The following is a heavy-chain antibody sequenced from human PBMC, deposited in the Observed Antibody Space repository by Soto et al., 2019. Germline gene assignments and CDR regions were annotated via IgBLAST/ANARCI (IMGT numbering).Heavy chain of an antibody. CDR3: ARDFSPFWSGYYQPPPLDY. Sequence: ASVKVSCKASGYTFTSYGISWVRQAPGQGLEWMGWISAYNGNTNYAQKLQGRVTMDTGTSTSTAYMELRSLRSDDAAVYYCARDFSPFWSGYYQPPPLDYWGQGTLVTVSS. CDR1: GYTFTSYG. D-gene: IGHD3-3*01. J-gene: IGHJ4*02. CDR2: ISAYNGNT. V-gene: IGHV1-18*01.